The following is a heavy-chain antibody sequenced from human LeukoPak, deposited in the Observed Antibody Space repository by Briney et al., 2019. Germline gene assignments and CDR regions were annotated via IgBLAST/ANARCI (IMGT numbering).Heavy chain of an antibody. Sequence: GGSLRLSCAASGFTFSSYDMHWVRHATGKGLEWVSAIGTAGDPYYPGSVKGRFTISRENAKHSLYLQMNSLRAGDTDVYYCAREITGARLYWCFDLRGRGTLVTVSS. J-gene: IGHJ2*01. CDR2: IGTAGDP. CDR3: AREITGARLYWCFDL. D-gene: IGHD3-16*01. CDR1: GFTFSSYD. V-gene: IGHV3-13*05.